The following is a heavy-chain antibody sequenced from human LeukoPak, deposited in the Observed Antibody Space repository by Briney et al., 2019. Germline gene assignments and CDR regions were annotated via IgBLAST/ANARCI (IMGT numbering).Heavy chain of an antibody. CDR2: INPKSGGT. J-gene: IGHJ1*01. D-gene: IGHD6-19*01. V-gene: IGHV1-2*02. Sequence: ASVKVSCKASGYTFTDYYIQWVRQAPGQGLEWMGWINPKSGGTNSAQKFQGRVTMTRDTSVSTAYMELSRLRSDDTAVYYCARGLYSSELWGQGALVTVSS. CDR3: ARGLYSSEL. CDR1: GYTFTDYY.